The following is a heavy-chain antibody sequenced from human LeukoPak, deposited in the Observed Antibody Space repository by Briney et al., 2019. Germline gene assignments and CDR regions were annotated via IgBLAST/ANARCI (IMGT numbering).Heavy chain of an antibody. CDR2: IWYDGSNK. CDR3: ARDQKEQWLGGDIDY. Sequence: GGSLRLSCAASGFTFSSYGMHWVRQAPGKGLEWVAVIWYDGSNKYYADSVKGRFTISRDNSKNTLYLQMNSLRAEDTAVYYCARDQKEQWLGGDIDYWGQGTLVTVSS. J-gene: IGHJ4*02. D-gene: IGHD6-19*01. V-gene: IGHV3-33*01. CDR1: GFTFSSYG.